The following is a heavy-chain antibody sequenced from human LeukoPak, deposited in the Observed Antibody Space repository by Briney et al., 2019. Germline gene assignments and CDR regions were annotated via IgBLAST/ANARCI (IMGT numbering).Heavy chain of an antibody. D-gene: IGHD3-10*01. CDR1: GGTFSSYA. CDR3: ARGWFGARNNYYYYGMDV. Sequence: ASVKVSCKASGGTFSSYAIGWVRQVPGQGLEWMGGIIPIFGTANYAQKLQGRVTITADESTSTAYMELSSLRSEDTAVYYCARGWFGARNNYYYYGMDVWGKGTTVTVSS. CDR2: IIPIFGTA. V-gene: IGHV1-69*13. J-gene: IGHJ6*04.